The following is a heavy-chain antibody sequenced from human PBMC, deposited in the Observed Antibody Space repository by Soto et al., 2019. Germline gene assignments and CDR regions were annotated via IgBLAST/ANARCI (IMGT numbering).Heavy chain of an antibody. Sequence: EVQLVESGGGLVQPGGSLRLSCAASGFTFSSYWMHWVRQAPGKGLEWVSRINDDGRRTSYADSVKGRFTISRDNAKNTLYLTMNSLRDDDTAIYDCARRHRQSDTSGDWCQGTLVTVSS. V-gene: IGHV3-74*01. J-gene: IGHJ4*02. CDR2: INDDGRRT. CDR3: ARRHRQSDTSGD. CDR1: GFTFSSYW. D-gene: IGHD2-15*01.